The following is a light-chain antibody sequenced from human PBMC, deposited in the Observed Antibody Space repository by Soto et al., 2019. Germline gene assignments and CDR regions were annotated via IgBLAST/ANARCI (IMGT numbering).Light chain of an antibody. CDR2: DAS. Sequence: EIVMTQSPATLSVSPGERATLSCRASQSVTSNFAWYQQKPGQAPRPLIYDASTRATGIPARFSGSGSGTEFTLTISSLQSEDFAVYYCQQYNNWPPWTFGRGTKVDIK. J-gene: IGKJ1*01. CDR1: QSVTSN. CDR3: QQYNNWPPWT. V-gene: IGKV3-15*01.